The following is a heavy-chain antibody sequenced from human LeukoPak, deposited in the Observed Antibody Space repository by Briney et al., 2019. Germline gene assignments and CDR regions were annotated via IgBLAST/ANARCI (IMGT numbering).Heavy chain of an antibody. V-gene: IGHV4-59*01. D-gene: IGHD3-16*01. CDR3: ARKGGGHGNFDL. CDR1: GGSISSYY. Sequence: PSETLSLTCTVSGGSISSYYWSWIRQPPGKGLEWIGYIYYSGSTNYNPSLKSRVTISVDTSKNQFSLKLSSVTAADTAVYYCARKGGGHGNFDLWGRGTLVTVSS. J-gene: IGHJ2*01. CDR2: IYYSGST.